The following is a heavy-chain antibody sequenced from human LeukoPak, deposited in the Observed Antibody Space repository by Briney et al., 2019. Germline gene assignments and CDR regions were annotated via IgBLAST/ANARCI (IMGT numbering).Heavy chain of an antibody. CDR1: GCTFTSYD. CDR3: ARADEGWELLLYYYYYMDV. D-gene: IGHD1-26*01. V-gene: IGHV1-8*03. J-gene: IGHJ6*03. CDR2: MNPNSGNT. Sequence: ASVKVSCKASGCTFTSYDINWVRQAAGQGLEWMGWMNPNSGNTGYAQKFQGRVTITRNTSISTAYMELSSLRSEDTAVYYCARADEGWELLLYYYYYMDVWGKGTTVTVSS.